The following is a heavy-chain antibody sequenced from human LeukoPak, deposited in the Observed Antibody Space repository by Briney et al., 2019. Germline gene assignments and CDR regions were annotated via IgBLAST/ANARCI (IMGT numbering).Heavy chain of an antibody. CDR2: INPNSGGT. CDR1: GYTFIGYY. J-gene: IGHJ4*02. V-gene: IGHV1-2*02. D-gene: IGHD5-12*01. CDR3: AKAYTGFEAFDY. Sequence: GASVKVSCKASGYTFIGYYMHWVRQAPGQGLKWMGWINPNSGGTNYAQKFQDRVTMTRDTSISTAYMELSRLRSDDTAMYFCAKAYTGFEAFDYWGQGTLVTVSS.